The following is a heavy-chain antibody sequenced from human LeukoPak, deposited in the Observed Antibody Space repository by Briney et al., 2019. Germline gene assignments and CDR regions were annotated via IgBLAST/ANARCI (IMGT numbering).Heavy chain of an antibody. V-gene: IGHV1-24*01. D-gene: IGHD3-16*02. CDR3: ATRLGEFSSRDAFNI. CDR1: GYSLTELS. J-gene: IGHJ3*02. Sequence: ASVKVSCKASGYSLTELSMHWVRQAPGKGLEWVGGFSPGDGETIYAQRFQGRVTMTEATSTDTAYMELRSLTYEDTAVYYCATRLGEFSSRDAFNIWGQGTMVTVSS. CDR2: FSPGDGET.